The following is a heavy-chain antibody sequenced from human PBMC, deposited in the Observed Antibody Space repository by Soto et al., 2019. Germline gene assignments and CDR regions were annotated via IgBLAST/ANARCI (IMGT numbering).Heavy chain of an antibody. D-gene: IGHD6-6*01. CDR2: INHSGST. CDR1: GGSFSGYY. V-gene: IGHV4-34*01. CDR3: ARGFSVSIAARRGKGYGMDV. J-gene: IGHJ6*02. Sequence: QVQLQQWGAGLLKPSETLSLTCAVYGGSFSGYYWSWIRQPPGKGLEWIGEINHSGSTNYNPSLKSRVTISVDTSKNQFSLKLSSVTAADTAVYYCARGFSVSIAARRGKGYGMDVWGQGTTVTVSS.